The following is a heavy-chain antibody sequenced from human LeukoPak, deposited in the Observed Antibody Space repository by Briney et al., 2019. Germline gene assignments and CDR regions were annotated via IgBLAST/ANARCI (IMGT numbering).Heavy chain of an antibody. Sequence: GGSLRLSCAASGFTFSSYSMNWVRQAPGKGLEWVSYISSSGSTIYYADSVKGRFTISRDNAKNSLYLQMNSLRAEDTAVYYCARDGYSSGWYGMTFDIWGQGTMVTVSS. CDR1: GFTFSSYS. J-gene: IGHJ3*02. CDR3: ARDGYSSGWYGMTFDI. D-gene: IGHD6-19*01. CDR2: ISSSGSTI. V-gene: IGHV3-48*04.